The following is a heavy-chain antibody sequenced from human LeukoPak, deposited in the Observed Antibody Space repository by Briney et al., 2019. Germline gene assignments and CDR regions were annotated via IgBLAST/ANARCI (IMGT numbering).Heavy chain of an antibody. CDR3: ARDRESYDILTGGADY. J-gene: IGHJ4*02. Sequence: GASVKVSCKASGGTFSSYAISWVRQAPGQGLEWMGGIIPIFGTANYAQKFQGRVTITRDTSASTAYMELSSLRSEDTAVYYCARDRESYDILTGGADYWGQGTLGTVSS. D-gene: IGHD3-9*01. CDR2: IIPIFGTA. V-gene: IGHV1-69*05. CDR1: GGTFSSYA.